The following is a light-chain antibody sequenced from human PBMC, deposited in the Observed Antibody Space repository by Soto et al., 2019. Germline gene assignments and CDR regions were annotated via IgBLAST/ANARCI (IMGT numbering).Light chain of an antibody. Sequence: ALTQPASVSGSPGQSITISCTGTSSDVGHYNHVSWYQQHPGKAPKLIIYEVSNRPSAVSDRFSGSKSGNTASLTISGLQTEHEAHYYCTSDTGGSAPFVFGTGTKVTVL. CDR1: SSDVGHYNH. CDR2: EVS. J-gene: IGLJ1*01. CDR3: TSDTGGSAPFV. V-gene: IGLV2-14*01.